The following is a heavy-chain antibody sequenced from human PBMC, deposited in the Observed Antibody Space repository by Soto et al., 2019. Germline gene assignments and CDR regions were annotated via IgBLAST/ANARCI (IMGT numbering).Heavy chain of an antibody. J-gene: IGHJ4*02. CDR2: VNGDGSST. D-gene: IGHD1-26*01. CDR3: ARDPAEWELTFDS. V-gene: IGHV3-74*01. CDR1: GFTFSNYW. Sequence: GGSLRLSCAASGFTFSNYWMHWVRQVPGKGLVWVSRVNGDGSSTTYADSVKGRFTISRDNAKNTLYLQMNSLRVEDTAVYYCARDPAEWELTFDSWGQGTLVTVSS.